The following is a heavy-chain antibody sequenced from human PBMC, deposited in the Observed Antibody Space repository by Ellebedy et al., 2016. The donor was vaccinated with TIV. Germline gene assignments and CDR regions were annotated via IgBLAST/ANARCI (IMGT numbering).Heavy chain of an antibody. V-gene: IGHV3-48*04. Sequence: GESLKISCAASGFTFIYYSMNWVRQAPGKGLEWISYFSSDSSKIVYADSVTGRFTVSRDNARNSLFLQMNSLRVEDTAVYYCAGKAPQFQFDYWGQGTLVTVSS. J-gene: IGHJ4*02. CDR3: AGKAPQFQFDY. CDR2: FSSDSSKI. D-gene: IGHD4-23*01. CDR1: GFTFIYYS.